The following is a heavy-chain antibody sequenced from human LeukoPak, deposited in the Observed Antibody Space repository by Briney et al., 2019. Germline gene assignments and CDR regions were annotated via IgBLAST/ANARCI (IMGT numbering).Heavy chain of an antibody. CDR1: GYTFTSYY. Sequence: ASVTVSCKASGYTFTSYYMHWVRQAPGQGLEWMGIINPSGGSTSYAQKFQGRVTMTRDTSTSTVYMELSSLRSEDTAVYYCARGRIVVVIVANWFDPWGQGTLVTVSS. CDR3: ARGRIVVVIVANWFDP. V-gene: IGHV1-46*01. CDR2: INPSGGST. D-gene: IGHD2-21*01. J-gene: IGHJ5*02.